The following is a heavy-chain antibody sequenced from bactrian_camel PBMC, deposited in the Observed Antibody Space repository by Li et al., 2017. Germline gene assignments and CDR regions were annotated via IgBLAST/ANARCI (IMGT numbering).Heavy chain of an antibody. CDR2: IDTDGST. D-gene: IGHD8*01. J-gene: IGHJ6*01. V-gene: IGHV3S53*01. CDR3: MRDLLTA. CDR1: AYAFATYC. Sequence: HVQLVESGGGSVQAGESLTLSCGVPAYAFATYCMAWFRQAPGQQREGVAAIDTDGSTSYADSVKGRFTVSRDNAKNTMYLQMNSLKSEDTAVYYCMRDLLTAWGQGTQVTVS.